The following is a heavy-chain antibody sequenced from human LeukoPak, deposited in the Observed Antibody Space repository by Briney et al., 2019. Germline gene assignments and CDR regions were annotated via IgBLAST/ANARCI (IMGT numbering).Heavy chain of an antibody. J-gene: IGHJ4*02. CDR3: TKIWGIAVAESPTGLNSY. D-gene: IGHD6-19*01. V-gene: IGHV3-15*01. CDR2: IKSKSDGGTT. Sequence: GGSLRLSCAASGFTFSNAWMSWVRQAPGKGLEWVGRIKSKSDGGTTDYAAPVKGRFTISRDDSKNTLYLQMNSLKTEDTAVYYCTKIWGIAVAESPTGLNSYWGQGTLVTVSS. CDR1: GFTFSNAW.